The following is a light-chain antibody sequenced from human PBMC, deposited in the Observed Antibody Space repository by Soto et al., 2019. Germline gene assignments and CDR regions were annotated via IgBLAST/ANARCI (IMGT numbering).Light chain of an antibody. CDR3: MQALQTPIT. J-gene: IGKJ5*01. V-gene: IGKV2-28*01. CDR1: QSLLHSNGYNY. CDR2: LGS. Sequence: DIVMTQSPLSLPVTPGEPASISCRSSQSLLHSNGYNYLDWYLQKPGQSPQLLIYLGSNRASGVPDRFSGSGPGTDFTLKISRVEADDVGVYYCMQALQTPITFGRWTRLEIK.